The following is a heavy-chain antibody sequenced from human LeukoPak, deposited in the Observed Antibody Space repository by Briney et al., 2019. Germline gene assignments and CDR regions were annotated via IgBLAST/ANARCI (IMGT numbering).Heavy chain of an antibody. CDR3: ARAGSMFGVVVFDY. CDR1: GGSISSYY. J-gene: IGHJ4*02. CDR2: IYYSGST. V-gene: IGHV4-59*01. D-gene: IGHD3-3*01. Sequence: SETLSLTCTVSGGSISSYYWSWIRQPPGKGLEWIGYIYYSGSTDYNPSLKSRVTISVDTSKNEFSLKLSSVTAADTAVYYCARAGSMFGVVVFDYWGQGTLVTVSS.